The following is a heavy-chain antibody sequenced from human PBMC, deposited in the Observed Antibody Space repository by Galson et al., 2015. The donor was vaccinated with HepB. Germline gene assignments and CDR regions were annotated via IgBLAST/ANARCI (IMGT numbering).Heavy chain of an antibody. D-gene: IGHD3-16*02. CDR1: GGSVGNVNYY. Sequence: TLSLTCTVSGGSVGNVNYYWIWIRQPPGKGLEWIGDVYYSGTTDYNPSLKSRVTISIDTSKNQFSLRLTSVTAVDTATYYCANVMITFGGVIGPDALDIWGQGTMVTVSS. V-gene: IGHV4-61*01. CDR2: VYYSGTT. J-gene: IGHJ3*02. CDR3: ANVMITFGGVIGPDALDI.